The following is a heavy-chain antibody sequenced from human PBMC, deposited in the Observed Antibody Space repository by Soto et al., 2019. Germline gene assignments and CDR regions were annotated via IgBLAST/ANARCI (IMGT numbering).Heavy chain of an antibody. CDR2: IIPIFGTA. J-gene: IGHJ6*02. CDR1: GGTFSSYA. Sequence: SVKVSCKASGGTFSSYAISWVRQAPGQGLEWMGGIIPIFGTANYAQKFQGRVTITADKSTSTAYMELSSLRSEDTAVYYCARDQKAEQQLVRSYYYGMDVWGQVTTVPFSS. D-gene: IGHD6-13*01. V-gene: IGHV1-69*06. CDR3: ARDQKAEQQLVRSYYYGMDV.